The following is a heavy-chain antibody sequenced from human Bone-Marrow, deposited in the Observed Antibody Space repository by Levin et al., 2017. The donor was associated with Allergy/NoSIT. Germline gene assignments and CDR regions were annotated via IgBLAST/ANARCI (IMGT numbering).Heavy chain of an antibody. V-gene: IGHV3-33*01. Sequence: GESLKISCAASGFTFSTYGMHWVRQAPGKGLEWVAIIWYDGSNENYADSVKGRFTISRDNSKNTLYLQMNSLRAEDTAFYYCASNYDYVWGTYPPGYWGQGTLVIVSS. D-gene: IGHD3-16*02. J-gene: IGHJ4*02. CDR1: GFTFSTYG. CDR2: IWYDGSNE. CDR3: ASNYDYVWGTYPPGY.